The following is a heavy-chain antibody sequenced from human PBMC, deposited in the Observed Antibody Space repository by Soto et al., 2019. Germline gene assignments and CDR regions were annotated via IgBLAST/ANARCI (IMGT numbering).Heavy chain of an antibody. CDR2: IYYSGST. Sequence: SETLSLTCTVSGGSISSGDYYWSWIRQPPGKGLEWIGYIYYSGSTYYNPSLKSRVTISVDTSKNQFSLKLSSVTAADTAVYYCARGKQLVISNWFDPWGQGTLVTVSS. V-gene: IGHV4-30-4*01. D-gene: IGHD6-6*01. J-gene: IGHJ5*02. CDR1: GGSISSGDYY. CDR3: ARGKQLVISNWFDP.